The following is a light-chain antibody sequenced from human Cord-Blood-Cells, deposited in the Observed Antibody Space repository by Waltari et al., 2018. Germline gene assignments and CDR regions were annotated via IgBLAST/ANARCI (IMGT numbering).Light chain of an antibody. CDR2: SNS. V-gene: IGLV1-44*01. Sequence: QSVLTQPPSASGTPGQRVTISCSGSSSNIGSNTVNWYQHLPGPAPKLLTYSNSQRPSGVPDRFSGSKSGTSASLAISGLQSEDEADYYCAAWDDSLNGLVFGGGTKLTVL. CDR3: AAWDDSLNGLV. J-gene: IGLJ3*02. CDR1: SSNIGSNT.